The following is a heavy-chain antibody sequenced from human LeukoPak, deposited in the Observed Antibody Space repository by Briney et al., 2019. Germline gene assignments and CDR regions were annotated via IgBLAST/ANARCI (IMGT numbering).Heavy chain of an antibody. J-gene: IGHJ6*02. D-gene: IGHD4-11*01. V-gene: IGHV4-30-2*01. CDR1: GGSISSGGYS. CDR2: IYHSGST. Sequence: SQTLSLTWAVSGGSISSGGYSWGWIRQPPGTGLEWIGYIYHSGSTNYNPSLKSRVTMSVDTSKNQFSLKLSSVTAADTAVYYCASGTTVTLGGDYYYGMDVWGQGTTVTVSS. CDR3: ASGTTVTLGGDYYYGMDV.